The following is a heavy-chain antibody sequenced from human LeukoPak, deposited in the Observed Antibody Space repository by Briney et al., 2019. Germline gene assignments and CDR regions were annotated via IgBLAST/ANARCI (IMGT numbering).Heavy chain of an antibody. V-gene: IGHV3-30*18. D-gene: IGHD3-22*01. J-gene: IGHJ4*02. Sequence: GGSLRLSCAASGSTFSSYGMHWVRQAPGKGLEWVAVISYDGSNKYYADSVKGRFTISRDNSKNTLYLQMNSLRAEDTAVYYCAKEDYYDSSGYYYYFDYWGQGTLVTVSS. CDR1: GSTFSSYG. CDR2: ISYDGSNK. CDR3: AKEDYYDSSGYYYYFDY.